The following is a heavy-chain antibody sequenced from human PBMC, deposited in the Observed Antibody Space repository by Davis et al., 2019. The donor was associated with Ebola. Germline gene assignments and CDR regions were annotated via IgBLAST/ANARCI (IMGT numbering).Heavy chain of an antibody. CDR1: GFRFSSYV. Sequence: GESLKISCVASGFRFSSYVMNWVRQAPGKGLEWVSSISSDGSYIFYSDSAKGRFTISRDNAKNSLYLQMNSLKAEDTAVYFCATSESFFDYAAYFHYWGQGTLLTVSS. J-gene: IGHJ4*02. CDR3: ATSESFFDYAAYFHY. CDR2: ISSDGSYI. D-gene: IGHD3-16*01. V-gene: IGHV3-21*06.